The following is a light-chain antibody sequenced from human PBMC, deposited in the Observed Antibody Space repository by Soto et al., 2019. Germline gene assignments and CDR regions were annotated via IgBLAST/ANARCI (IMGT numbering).Light chain of an antibody. V-gene: IGKV3-15*01. CDR1: QSVSSN. CDR2: GAS. Sequence: EIVMTQSPATLSVSPGERATLSCRASQSVSSNLAWYQQKPGQAPRLLIYGASARAIGIPARFSGSGSGTEFTLTISSLQSEDFAVYYCQEYNNWPRWTFGQGTKVEIK. J-gene: IGKJ1*01. CDR3: QEYNNWPRWT.